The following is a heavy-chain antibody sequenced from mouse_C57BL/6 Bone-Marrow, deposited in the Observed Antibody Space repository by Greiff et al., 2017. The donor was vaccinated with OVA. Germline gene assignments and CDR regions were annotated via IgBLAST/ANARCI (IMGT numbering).Heavy chain of an antibody. CDR3: GRDYEGGWFAY. D-gene: IGHD2-4*01. CDR1: GYSFTGYY. V-gene: IGHV1-31*01. CDR2: IYPYNGVS. Sequence: VQLQQSGPELVKPGASVKISCKASGYSFTGYYMHWVKQSHGNILDWIGYIYPYNGVSSYNQKFKGKATLTVDQSSRTAYMELRSLTSDDYAVDYCGRDYEGGWFAYWGQGTLVTVSA. J-gene: IGHJ3*01.